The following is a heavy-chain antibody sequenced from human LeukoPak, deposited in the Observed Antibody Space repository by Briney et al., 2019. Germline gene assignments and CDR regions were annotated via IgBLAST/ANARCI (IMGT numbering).Heavy chain of an antibody. D-gene: IGHD2-8*01. J-gene: IGHJ6*03. CDR2: IYPDDSDT. Sequence: GESLKISCKGSGYTFSSYWIGWVRQMPGKVLEWMGIIYPDDSDTRYSPSFQGQVTISADKSISTAYLQWSSLKASDTAMYYCARLAYCSNDVCYSNYYYSMDVWGKGTMVTVSS. V-gene: IGHV5-51*01. CDR1: GYTFSSYW. CDR3: ARLAYCSNDVCYSNYYYSMDV.